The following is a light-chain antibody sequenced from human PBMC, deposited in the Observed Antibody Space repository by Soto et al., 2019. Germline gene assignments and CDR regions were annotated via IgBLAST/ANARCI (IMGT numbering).Light chain of an antibody. Sequence: EIMMTQSPGTLSASPGERATLSCRASQSVSSNLAWYQQKPGQAPRLLIYAVSTRATGIPARFSGSGSVTEFTLTISSLQSEDFAVYYCQQYNKWPLTFGQVTKVEI. CDR2: AVS. J-gene: IGKJ1*01. CDR1: QSVSSN. CDR3: QQYNKWPLT. V-gene: IGKV3-15*01.